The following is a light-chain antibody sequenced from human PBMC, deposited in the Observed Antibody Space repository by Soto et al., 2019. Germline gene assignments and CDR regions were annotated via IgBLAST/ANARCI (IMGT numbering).Light chain of an antibody. V-gene: IGKV3-20*01. Sequence: EIVLTQSPGALSLSPGERATLSCWASESVSGYLAWYQQKPGLAPRLLIHGATTRTSGTPARISGTGSGTAFTPATSRLEPEDGAGYYCQQYVTSPARTVGQGARLEIK. CDR2: GAT. J-gene: IGKJ5*01. CDR1: ESVSGY. CDR3: QQYVTSPART.